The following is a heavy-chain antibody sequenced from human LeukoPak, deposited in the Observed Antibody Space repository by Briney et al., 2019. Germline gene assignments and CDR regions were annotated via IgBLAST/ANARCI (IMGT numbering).Heavy chain of an antibody. Sequence: ASVKVSCKASGYTFTGYYMHWVRQAPGQGLEWMGWINPNSGGTNYAQKFQGWVTMTRDTSISTAYMELSRLKSDDTAVYYCARGIEAETGWFDYQGQGTLVTVSS. J-gene: IGHJ4*02. D-gene: IGHD5-12*01. CDR1: GYTFTGYY. CDR2: INPNSGGT. CDR3: ARGIEAETGWFDY. V-gene: IGHV1-2*04.